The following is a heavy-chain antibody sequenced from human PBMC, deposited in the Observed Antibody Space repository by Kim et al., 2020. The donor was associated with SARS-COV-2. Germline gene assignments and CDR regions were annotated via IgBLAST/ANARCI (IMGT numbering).Heavy chain of an antibody. J-gene: IGHJ6*02. Sequence: GGSLRLSCAASGFTVSSNYMSWVRQAPGKGLEGVSVIYSGGSTSNADSVKGRFTISRDNSKNTLYLQMNSLRAEDTAVYYCASNPRDTAMVYYYGMDVWGQGTTVTVSS. D-gene: IGHD5-18*01. CDR1: GFTVSSNY. V-gene: IGHV3-53*01. CDR3: ASNPRDTAMVYYYGMDV. CDR2: IYSGGST.